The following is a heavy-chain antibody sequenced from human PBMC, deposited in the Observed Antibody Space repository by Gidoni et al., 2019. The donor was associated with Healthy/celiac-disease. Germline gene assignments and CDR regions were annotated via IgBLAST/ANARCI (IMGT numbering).Heavy chain of an antibody. V-gene: IGHV3-43*02. CDR3: AKGSSVVTPNWFDP. Sequence: EVQLVESGGGVVQPGGSLRLSCAASGFTFDDYAMHWVRQAPGKGLEWVSLISGECGSTYYADSVKGRFTISRDNSKNSLYLQMNSLRTEDTALYYCAKGSSVVTPNWFDPWGQGTLVTVSS. CDR1: GFTFDDYA. J-gene: IGHJ5*02. CDR2: ISGECGST. D-gene: IGHD2-21*02.